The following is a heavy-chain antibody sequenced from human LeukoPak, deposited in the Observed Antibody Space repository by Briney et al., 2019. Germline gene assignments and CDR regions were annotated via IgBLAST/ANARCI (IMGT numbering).Heavy chain of an antibody. CDR1: GFPFSVSW. J-gene: IGHJ4*02. Sequence: GSLRLSCAASGFPFSVSWMHWVRQAPGKGLVWVSLVKSDGSGTASADSVKGRFTISRDNAKNTVYLQMNSLRDEDTAVYYCAKDYYGSLDSWGQGTLVTVSS. CDR2: VKSDGSGT. D-gene: IGHD3-10*01. CDR3: AKDYYGSLDS. V-gene: IGHV3-74*01.